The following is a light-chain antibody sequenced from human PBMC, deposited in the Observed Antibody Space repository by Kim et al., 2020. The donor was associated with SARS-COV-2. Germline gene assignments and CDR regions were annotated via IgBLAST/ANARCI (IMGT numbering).Light chain of an antibody. Sequence: GQKVTISCSGSSSNLGNNYVSWYQQLPGTAPKLLIYDNNKRPSGIPDRFSGSESGTSATLGITGLQTGDEADYYCGTWDSSLSTVVFGGGTKVTVL. CDR3: GTWDSSLSTVV. CDR1: SSNLGNNY. CDR2: DNN. J-gene: IGLJ2*01. V-gene: IGLV1-51*01.